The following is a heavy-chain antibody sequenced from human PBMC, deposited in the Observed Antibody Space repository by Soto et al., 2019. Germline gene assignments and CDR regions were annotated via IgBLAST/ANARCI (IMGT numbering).Heavy chain of an antibody. J-gene: IGHJ6*02. Sequence: GGSLRLSCAASGFTVSSNYMSWVRQAPGKGLEWVSVIYSGGSTNYADSVKGRFTISRDNSKNTLNLQMNSLRAEDTAVYYCARAGGALLWFGELLNYGMDVWGQGTTVTVSS. CDR2: IYSGGST. D-gene: IGHD3-10*01. CDR3: ARAGGALLWFGELLNYGMDV. CDR1: GFTVSSNY. V-gene: IGHV3-53*01.